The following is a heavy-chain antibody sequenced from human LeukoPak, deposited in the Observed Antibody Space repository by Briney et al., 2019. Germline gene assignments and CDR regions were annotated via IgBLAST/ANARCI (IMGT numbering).Heavy chain of an antibody. CDR2: ISGSGGST. V-gene: IGHV3-23*01. CDR3: AQDLLVVVPAQGYY. D-gene: IGHD2-2*01. Sequence: GGSLRLSCAASGFTFSSYAMSWVRQAPGKGLEWVSAISGSGGSTYYADSVKGRFTISRDNSKNTLYLQMNSLRAEDTAVYYCAQDLLVVVPAQGYYWGRGTLVTVSS. J-gene: IGHJ4*02. CDR1: GFTFSSYA.